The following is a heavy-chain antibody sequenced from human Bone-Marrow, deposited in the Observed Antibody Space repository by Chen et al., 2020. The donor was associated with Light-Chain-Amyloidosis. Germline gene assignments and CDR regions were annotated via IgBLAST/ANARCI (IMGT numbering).Heavy chain of an antibody. J-gene: IGHJ3*02. D-gene: IGHD5-12*01. CDR2: IRQAGNEK. CDR3: ARSPTVATQAFDI. Sequence: EVQLVESGGGLVQPGGSLRLSCAASGFTFSDYRMNWVRQAPGKGLEWVANIRQAGNEKYYVDSVNDRFTISRDNAKRSLYLQMDSLRADDTAVYYCARSPTVATQAFDIWGQGTMVIVS. CDR1: GFTFSDYR. V-gene: IGHV3-7*01.